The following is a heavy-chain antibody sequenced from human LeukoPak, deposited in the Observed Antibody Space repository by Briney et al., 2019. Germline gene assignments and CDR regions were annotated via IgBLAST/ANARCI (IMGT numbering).Heavy chain of an antibody. V-gene: IGHV4-34*01. Sequence: PSETLSLTCAVYGGSFSGYYWSRIRQPPGKGLEWIGEINHSGSTNYNPSLKSRVTISVDTSKNQFSLKLSSVTAADTAVYYCARGDYYDSSGYYQYYFDYWGQGTLVTVSS. D-gene: IGHD3-22*01. CDR2: INHSGST. CDR1: GGSFSGYY. J-gene: IGHJ4*02. CDR3: ARGDYYDSSGYYQYYFDY.